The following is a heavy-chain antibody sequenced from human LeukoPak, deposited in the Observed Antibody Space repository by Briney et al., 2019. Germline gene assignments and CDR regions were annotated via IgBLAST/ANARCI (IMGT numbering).Heavy chain of an antibody. V-gene: IGHV4-4*07. CDR2: IYTSGST. CDR1: GGSISSYY. Sequence: SETLSLTCTVSGGSISSYYWSWIRQPAGKGLEWIGRIYTSGSTNYNPSLKSRVTISVDKSKNQFSLKLSSETAADTAVYYCARSDFWSGYVDYWGQGTLVTVSS. D-gene: IGHD3-3*01. J-gene: IGHJ4*02. CDR3: ARSDFWSGYVDY.